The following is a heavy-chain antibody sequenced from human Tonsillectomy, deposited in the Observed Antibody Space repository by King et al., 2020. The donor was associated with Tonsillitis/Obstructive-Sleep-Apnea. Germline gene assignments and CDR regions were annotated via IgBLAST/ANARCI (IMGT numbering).Heavy chain of an antibody. Sequence: VQLVESGGGLVKPGGSFRLSYAASGFTFSNAWMNWVRQAPGKGLEWVGLIKSKIDGGTTDYAAPVKGRFTISRDDSKNTLYLQMNSLKTEDTAVYYCTTEPYSGGYIDYWGQGTLVTVSS. CDR3: TTEPYSGGYIDY. V-gene: IGHV3-15*07. CDR2: IKSKIDGGTT. J-gene: IGHJ4*02. CDR1: GFTFSNAW. D-gene: IGHD1-26*01.